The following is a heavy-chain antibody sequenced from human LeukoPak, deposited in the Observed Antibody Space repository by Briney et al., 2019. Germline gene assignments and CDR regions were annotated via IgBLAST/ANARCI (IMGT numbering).Heavy chain of an antibody. CDR2: IIAIHGIS. J-gene: IGHJ4*02. V-gene: IGHV1-69*04. Sequence: ASVKVSCKASGGTFSSYAISWVRQAPGQGLEWMGRIIAIHGISNYAQKFQGRVTITADKSTSTAYMELSSLRSEDTAVYYCASLGNPHGYSSGWYVPAAYYFDYWGQGTLVAVPS. CDR1: GGTFSSYA. CDR3: ASLGNPHGYSSGWYVPAAYYFDY. D-gene: IGHD6-19*01.